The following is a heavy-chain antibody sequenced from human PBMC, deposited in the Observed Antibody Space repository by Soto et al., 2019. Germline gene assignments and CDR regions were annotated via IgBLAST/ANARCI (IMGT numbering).Heavy chain of an antibody. V-gene: IGHV3-9*01. CDR3: AKEPSWTRGVAFDI. CDR2: ISWNSGSI. J-gene: IGHJ3*02. D-gene: IGHD3-10*01. CDR1: GFTFDDYA. Sequence: EVQLVESGGGLVQPGRSLRLSCAASGFTFDDYAMHWVRQAPGKGLEWVSGISWNSGSIGYADSVKGRFTISRDNAKNSLYLQMNSLRAEDTALYYCAKEPSWTRGVAFDIWGQGTMVTVSS.